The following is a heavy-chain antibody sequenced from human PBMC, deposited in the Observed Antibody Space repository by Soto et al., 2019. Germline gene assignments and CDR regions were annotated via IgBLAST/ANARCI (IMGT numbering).Heavy chain of an antibody. Sequence: GESLKISCKGSGYSFTSYWIGWVRQMPGKGLEWMGIIYPGDSDTRYSPSFQGQVTISADKSISTAYLQWSSLKASDTAMYYCARSDDCSGGSCYHTDSYGMDVWGQGTTVTVSS. CDR1: GYSFTSYW. CDR3: ARSDDCSGGSCYHTDSYGMDV. V-gene: IGHV5-51*01. J-gene: IGHJ6*02. D-gene: IGHD2-15*01. CDR2: IYPGDSDT.